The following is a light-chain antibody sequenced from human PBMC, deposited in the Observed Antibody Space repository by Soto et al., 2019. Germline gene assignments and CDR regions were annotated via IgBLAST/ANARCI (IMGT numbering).Light chain of an antibody. CDR2: DAS. CDR3: QQRSNWPLT. V-gene: IGKV3-11*01. Sequence: EIVLTQSPATLSLSPGDRATLSCRASQSVSSYLAWYQQKPGQAPRLLIYDASDRASDIPARFSGSGSGTDFTLTISSLEPEDFAVYYCQQRSNWPLTFGGGTKVDIK. J-gene: IGKJ4*01. CDR1: QSVSSY.